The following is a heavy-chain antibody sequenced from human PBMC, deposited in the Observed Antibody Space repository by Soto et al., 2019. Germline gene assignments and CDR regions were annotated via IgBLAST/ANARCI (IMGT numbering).Heavy chain of an antibody. Sequence: SETLFLTCTVSGGSISSSSYYWGWIRQPPGKGLEWIGSIYYSGSTYYNPSLKSRVTISVDTSKNQFSLKLSSVTAADTAVYYCARGYCTNGVCFGNGDDYWGQGTLVTVSS. CDR2: IYYSGST. D-gene: IGHD2-8*01. J-gene: IGHJ4*02. CDR1: GGSISSSSYY. V-gene: IGHV4-39*01. CDR3: ARGYCTNGVCFGNGDDY.